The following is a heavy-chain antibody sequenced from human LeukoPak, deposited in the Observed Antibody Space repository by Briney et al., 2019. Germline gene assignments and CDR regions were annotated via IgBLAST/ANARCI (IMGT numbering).Heavy chain of an antibody. Sequence: GGSLRLSCAASGFTFSSYSMNWVRQAPGKGLEWVSYISSGSSTIYYADSVKGRFTISRDIAKNSLYLQMNSLRAEDTAVYYCARDLYGDYVFDYWGQGTLVTVSP. CDR2: ISSGSSTI. D-gene: IGHD4-17*01. CDR1: GFTFSSYS. J-gene: IGHJ4*02. CDR3: ARDLYGDYVFDY. V-gene: IGHV3-48*01.